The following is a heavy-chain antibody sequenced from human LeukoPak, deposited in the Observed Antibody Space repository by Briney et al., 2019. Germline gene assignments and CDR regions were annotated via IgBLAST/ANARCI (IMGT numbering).Heavy chain of an antibody. CDR2: INWNGAST. J-gene: IGHJ6*03. V-gene: IGHV3-20*04. D-gene: IGHD2-2*01. Sequence: PGGSPRLSCAASGFTFDDYGMTWVRQAPGKGLEWVSGINWNGASTGYADSVKGRFTISRDNAKNSLYLQMNSLRAEDTALYYCARGNCSSTSCRSPDYYYYMDVWGKGTTVTVS. CDR1: GFTFDDYG. CDR3: ARGNCSSTSCRSPDYYYYMDV.